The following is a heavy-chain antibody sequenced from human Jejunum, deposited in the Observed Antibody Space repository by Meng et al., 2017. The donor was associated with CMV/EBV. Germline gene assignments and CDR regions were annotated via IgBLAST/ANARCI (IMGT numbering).Heavy chain of an antibody. CDR1: TSYD. V-gene: IGHV1-18*01. J-gene: IGHJ3*01. Sequence: TSYDISCVRQAPGKGLEWMGWISPYNGNKKYSQNLQGRVTMTTDTFTSTVYMELGSLRSDDTAVYYCARGRTRFLEWLPSDWFDFWGQGTMVTVSS. D-gene: IGHD3-3*01. CDR2: ISPYNGNK. CDR3: ARGRTRFLEWLPSDWFDF.